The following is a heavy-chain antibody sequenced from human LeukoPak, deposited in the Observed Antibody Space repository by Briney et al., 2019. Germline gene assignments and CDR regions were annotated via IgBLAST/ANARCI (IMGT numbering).Heavy chain of an antibody. Sequence: ASVKVSCKASGYTFTGYYMHWVRQAPGQGLEWMGWINPNSGGTNYAQKFQGRVTMTRDTSTSTAYMELSRLRSDDTAVYYCNIAVAGPYYFDYWGQGTLVTVSS. CDR3: NIAVAGPYYFDY. CDR1: GYTFTGYY. CDR2: INPNSGGT. J-gene: IGHJ4*02. D-gene: IGHD6-19*01. V-gene: IGHV1-2*02.